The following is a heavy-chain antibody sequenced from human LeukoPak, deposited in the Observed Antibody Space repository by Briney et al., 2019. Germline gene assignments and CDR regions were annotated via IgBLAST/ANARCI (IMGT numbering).Heavy chain of an antibody. CDR1: GGSISSSSYY. J-gene: IGHJ4*02. Sequence: SETLSLTCTVSGGSISSSSYYWGWIRQPPGKGLEWIGSIYYRGSTYYNPSLKSRVTISQDTSKNQFSLKLTSVTAADTAVYYCARQNYGDYDGFDYWGRGTLVTVSS. D-gene: IGHD4-17*01. CDR3: ARQNYGDYDGFDY. CDR2: IYYRGST. V-gene: IGHV4-39*07.